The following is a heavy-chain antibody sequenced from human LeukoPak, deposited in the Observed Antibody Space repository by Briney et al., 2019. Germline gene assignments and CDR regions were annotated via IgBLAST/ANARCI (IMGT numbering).Heavy chain of an antibody. D-gene: IGHD6-6*01. CDR1: GGTFSSYA. Sequence: SVTVSCKASGGTFSSYAISWVRQALGEGLEWMGGIIPIFGTANYAQKFQGRVTITADESTSTAYMELSSLRSEDTAVYYCARDGSSSSGGYYYYGMDVWGQGTTVTVSS. V-gene: IGHV1-69*13. J-gene: IGHJ6*02. CDR2: IIPIFGTA. CDR3: ARDGSSSSGGYYYYGMDV.